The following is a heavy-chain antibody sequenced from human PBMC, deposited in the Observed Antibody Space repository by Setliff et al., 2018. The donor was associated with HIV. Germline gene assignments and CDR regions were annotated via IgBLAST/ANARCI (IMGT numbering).Heavy chain of an antibody. CDR1: GFSFSSFA. J-gene: IGHJ4*02. CDR3: ARDHSRSADYGVFDS. D-gene: IGHD4-17*01. Sequence: PGGSLRLSCATSGFSFSSFAMHWVRQAPGKGLEWVALISFDGSNKYYTDSVKGRFTISRDDPKNSLYLQMNSLTVEDTAVYYCARDHSRSADYGVFDSWGQGTVVTVSS. V-gene: IGHV3-30*03. CDR2: ISFDGSNK.